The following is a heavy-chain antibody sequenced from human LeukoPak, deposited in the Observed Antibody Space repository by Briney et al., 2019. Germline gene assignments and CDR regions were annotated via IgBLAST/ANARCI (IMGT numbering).Heavy chain of an antibody. CDR1: GFTFNNFW. CDR3: ARGRYSSSGLCFAL. Sequence: GGSLRLSCAASGFTFNNFWMSWVRQSPEKGLEWLANIRQDGRETYYVDSVKGRFTISRDSAKNSLFLQMNSLRAEDTAVYYCARGRYSSSGLCFALWGQGTLVTVSS. CDR2: IRQDGRET. J-gene: IGHJ4*02. V-gene: IGHV3-7*03. D-gene: IGHD2-15*01.